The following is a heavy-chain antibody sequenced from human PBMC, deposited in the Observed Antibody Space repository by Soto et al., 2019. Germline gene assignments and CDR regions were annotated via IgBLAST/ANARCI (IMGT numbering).Heavy chain of an antibody. CDR1: GYTFNSHG. J-gene: IGHJ6*01. Sequence: QVHLVQSGGEVKKPGTSVKVSCKASGYTFNSHGISWVRQAPGQGVEWLGWINTDSGKTNYAQKFQGRVTMTTTTPTNTTYLELRSLRSGDTAVYYCARGPGGATKPYYYYAMDVWGQGTPITVSS. D-gene: IGHD1-26*01. CDR2: INTDSGKT. V-gene: IGHV1-18*04. CDR3: ARGPGGATKPYYYYAMDV.